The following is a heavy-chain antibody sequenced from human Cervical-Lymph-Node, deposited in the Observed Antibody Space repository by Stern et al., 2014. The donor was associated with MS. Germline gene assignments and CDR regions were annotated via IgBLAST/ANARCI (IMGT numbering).Heavy chain of an antibody. CDR1: GDFITRGSYY. J-gene: IGHJ4*02. CDR3: ARAKGYCSGGSCYVDN. Sequence: QLQLQESGPGLVKPSQTLSLTCTVSGDFITRGSYYWTWIRQPAGKGLEWIGRIYTSGNTNYNPSLKSRVTISVDTSNNLFSLNLSSVTAADTAVYYCARAKGYCSGGSCYVDNWGQGTLVTVSS. V-gene: IGHV4-61*02. D-gene: IGHD2-15*01. CDR2: IYTSGNT.